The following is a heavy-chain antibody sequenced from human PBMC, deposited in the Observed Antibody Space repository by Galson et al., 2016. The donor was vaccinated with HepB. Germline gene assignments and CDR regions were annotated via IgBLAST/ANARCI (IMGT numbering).Heavy chain of an antibody. D-gene: IGHD3-10*01. CDR3: AGSMFNVKNWFDP. J-gene: IGHJ5*02. V-gene: IGHV3-21*01. Sequence: SLRLSCAASGFMFSDYTMTWVRQAPGKGLEWVSSISSASNYLYYGDSVKGRFTISRDNAKNSLYLQLNSLRAEDTAIYYCAGSMFNVKNWFDPWGQGTLVTVSS. CDR1: GFMFSDYT. CDR2: ISSASNYL.